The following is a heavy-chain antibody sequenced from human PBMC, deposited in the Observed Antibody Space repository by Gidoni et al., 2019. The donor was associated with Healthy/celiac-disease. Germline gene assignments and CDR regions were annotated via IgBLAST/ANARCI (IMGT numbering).Heavy chain of an antibody. CDR1: GFTFSSYA. D-gene: IGHD3-22*01. J-gene: IGHJ4*02. CDR3: AKAKPVKVVITGYYFDY. CDR2: ISGSGGST. V-gene: IGHV3-23*01. Sequence: EVQLLESGGGLVQPGGSLRLSCAAAGFTFSSYAMSWVRQAPGKGLEWVSAISGSGGSTYYADSVKGRFTISRDNSKNTLYLQMNSLRAEDTAVYYCAKAKPVKVVITGYYFDYWGQGTLVTVSS.